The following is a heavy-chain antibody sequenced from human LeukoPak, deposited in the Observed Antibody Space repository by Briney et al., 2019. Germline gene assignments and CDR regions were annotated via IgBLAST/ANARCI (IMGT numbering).Heavy chain of an antibody. J-gene: IGHJ4*02. D-gene: IGHD2-15*01. Sequence: PGGSLRLSCAASGFTFSTFAMHWVRQAPGKGLEWVALISYDGTNEYYADSVKGRFTISRDNSKNTLYLQMNSLRAEDTAVYYCARYCSGGTCYVGLIWGQGTLVTVSS. CDR2: ISYDGTNE. CDR3: ARYCSGGTCYVGLI. CDR1: GFTFSTFA. V-gene: IGHV3-30-3*01.